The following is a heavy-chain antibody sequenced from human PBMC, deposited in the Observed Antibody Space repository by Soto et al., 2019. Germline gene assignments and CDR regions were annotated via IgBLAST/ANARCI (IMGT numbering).Heavy chain of an antibody. CDR3: ARHYSSGSRNWFDP. CDR2: IYYSGST. D-gene: IGHD6-19*01. V-gene: IGHV4-39*01. CDR1: GGSINSSSYF. J-gene: IGHJ5*02. Sequence: PSETLSLTCSVSGGSINSSSYFWGWVRQPPGKGLEWIGSIYYSGSTYYNPSLRSRVTISVDTSKNQFSLKLSSVTAPDTAVFYCARHYSSGSRNWFDPWGQGTLVTVSS.